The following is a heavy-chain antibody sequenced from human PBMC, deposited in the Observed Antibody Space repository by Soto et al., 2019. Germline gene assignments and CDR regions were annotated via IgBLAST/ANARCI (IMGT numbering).Heavy chain of an antibody. Sequence: PGGSLRLSCAASGFTFSSYEMNWVRQAPGKGLEWVSYISSSGSTIYYADSVKGRFTISRDNAKNSLYLQMDGLRAEDTAIYYCTKDRETAWFPDFWGQGTLVTVSS. D-gene: IGHD3-10*01. V-gene: IGHV3-48*03. CDR1: GFTFSSYE. CDR3: TKDRETAWFPDF. CDR2: ISSSGSTI. J-gene: IGHJ4*02.